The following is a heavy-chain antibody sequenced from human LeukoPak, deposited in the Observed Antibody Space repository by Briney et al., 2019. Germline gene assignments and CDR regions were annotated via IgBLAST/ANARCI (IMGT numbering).Heavy chain of an antibody. Sequence: GGSLRLSCAASGFTLSSYAMSWVRQAPGKGLEWVSAISGSGGSIYYAYSVKCRFTISSDNSKNTLYLQMNSLRAEDTAVYYCANGQWLADYYFDYWGQGTLVTVSS. CDR2: ISGSGGSI. CDR1: GFTLSSYA. V-gene: IGHV3-23*01. CDR3: ANGQWLADYYFDY. J-gene: IGHJ4*02. D-gene: IGHD6-19*01.